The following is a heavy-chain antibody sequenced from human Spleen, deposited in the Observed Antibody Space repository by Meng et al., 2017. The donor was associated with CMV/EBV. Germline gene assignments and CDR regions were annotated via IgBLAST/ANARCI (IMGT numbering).Heavy chain of an antibody. CDR3: TTEDCSSTSCYLE. D-gene: IGHD2-2*01. CDR2: IKSKTDGGTT. J-gene: IGHJ4*02. CDR1: GFTFSNAW. V-gene: IGHV3-15*01. Sequence: SGFTFSNAWMSWVRQAPGKGLEWVGRIKSKTDGGTTDYAAPVKGRFTISRDDSKNTLYLQMNSLKTEDTAVYYCTTEDCSSTSCYLEWGQGTLVTVSS.